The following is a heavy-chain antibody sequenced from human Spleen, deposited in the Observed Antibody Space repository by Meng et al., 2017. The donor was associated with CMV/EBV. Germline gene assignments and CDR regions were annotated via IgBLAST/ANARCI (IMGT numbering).Heavy chain of an antibody. D-gene: IGHD1-14*01. J-gene: IGHJ6*02. CDR2: IRYDGVLL. CDR1: GFSVGAHN. CDR3: VKGEPYAGRQDMDV. Sequence: SGFSVGAHNMHWARQAPGKGLEWVAFIRYDGVLLYYSDSVRGRFTISKDNYRSTLFLQMNTLRPEDTGIYYCVKGEPYAGRQDMDVWGQGTTVTVSS. V-gene: IGHV3-30*02.